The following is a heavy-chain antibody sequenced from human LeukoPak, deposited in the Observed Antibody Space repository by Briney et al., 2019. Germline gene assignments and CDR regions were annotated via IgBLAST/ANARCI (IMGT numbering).Heavy chain of an antibody. Sequence: AASVKVSCKASGYRFNVNYIHWVRQAPGQGLEWMGWMGPNTGGTTFAQIFQGRVTMTRDTPISTAYMELSRLTSDDTALYYCARGEGSSWFDYWGQGTLVTVSS. V-gene: IGHV1-2*02. CDR2: MGPNTGGT. J-gene: IGHJ4*02. CDR3: ARGEGSSWFDY. CDR1: GYRFNVNY. D-gene: IGHD6-13*01.